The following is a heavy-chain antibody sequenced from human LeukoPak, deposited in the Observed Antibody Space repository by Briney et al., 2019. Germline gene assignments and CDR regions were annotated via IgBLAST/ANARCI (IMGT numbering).Heavy chain of an antibody. V-gene: IGHV3-21*01. D-gene: IGHD6-13*01. CDR3: ARAAGYSSSWRHDAFDI. J-gene: IGHJ3*02. CDR1: GFTFRSYG. CDR2: ISSSSSYI. Sequence: GRSLRLSCAASGFTFRSYGMHWVRQAPGKGLEWVSSISSSSSYIYYADSVKGRFTISRDNAKNSLYLQMNSLRAEDTAVYYCARAAGYSSSWRHDAFDIWGQGTMVTVSS.